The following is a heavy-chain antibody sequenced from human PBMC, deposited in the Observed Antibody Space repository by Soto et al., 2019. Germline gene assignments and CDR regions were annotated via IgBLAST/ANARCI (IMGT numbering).Heavy chain of an antibody. CDR1: GYTFTSYG. CDR2: ISANNGNT. J-gene: IGHJ4*02. V-gene: IGHV1-18*01. CDR3: ARHAGSGWSAY. D-gene: IGHD6-19*01. Sequence: GAAVKVSCKASGYTFTSYGVSWVRQSPGQGLEWMGWISANNGNTNYAQLLQGRVTMTTDSSTSTAYMELRSLRSDDSAMYYCARHAGSGWSAYWGQGTLVTVSS.